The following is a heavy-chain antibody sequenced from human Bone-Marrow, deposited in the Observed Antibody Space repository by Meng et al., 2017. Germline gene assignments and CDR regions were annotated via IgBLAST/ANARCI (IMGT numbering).Heavy chain of an antibody. CDR1: GGTFSSYA. CDR3: ARDQYGDTAMVARDYYYYGMDV. CDR2: IIPIFGTA. Sequence: SVKVSCKASGGTFSSYAISWVRQAPGQGLEWMGGIIPIFGTANYAQKFQGRVTITADESTSTAYMELSSLRSEDTAVYYCARDQYGDTAMVARDYYYYGMDVWGQGTTVTVSS. J-gene: IGHJ6*02. D-gene: IGHD5-18*01. V-gene: IGHV1-69*13.